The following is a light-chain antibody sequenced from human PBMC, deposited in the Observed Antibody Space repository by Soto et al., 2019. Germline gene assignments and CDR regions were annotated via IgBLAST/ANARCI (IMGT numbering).Light chain of an antibody. CDR1: QSISTW. Sequence: DIQITQSPASLSASVGDRVTITCRTSQSISTWLAWYQQEPGKAPKLLIHKTSSLQSGVPSRFSGSGSGTDFTLTISSLHPDDFATYYCQQYNSYSPPFGQGTKV. J-gene: IGKJ1*01. CDR2: KTS. V-gene: IGKV1-5*03. CDR3: QQYNSYSPP.